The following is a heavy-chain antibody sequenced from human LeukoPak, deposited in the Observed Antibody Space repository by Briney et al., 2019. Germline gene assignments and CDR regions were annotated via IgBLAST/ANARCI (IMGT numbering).Heavy chain of an antibody. Sequence: GGSLRLSCAGSGFTFNSYAVNWVRQAPGKGLEWVSSITETGGRTHYAESVKGRFTTSRDNSKRTLYLQMNSLRDEDTAIYYCAKEIYYGSGSYWDSWGQGTLVTVSS. CDR1: GFTFNSYA. D-gene: IGHD3-10*01. CDR3: AKEIYYGSGSYWDS. CDR2: ITETGGRT. J-gene: IGHJ5*02. V-gene: IGHV3-23*01.